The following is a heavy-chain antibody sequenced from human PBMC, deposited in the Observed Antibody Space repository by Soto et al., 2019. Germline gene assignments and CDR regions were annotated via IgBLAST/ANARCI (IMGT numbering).Heavy chain of an antibody. CDR1: GGTFSSYA. Sequence: GASVKVSCKASGGTFSSYAISWVRQAPGQGLEWMGWISAYNGNTNYAQKLQGRVTMTTDTSTSTAYMELRSLRSDDTAVYYCARGSSSGWSYYFDYWGQGTLVTVSS. V-gene: IGHV1-18*01. D-gene: IGHD6-19*01. CDR2: ISAYNGNT. CDR3: ARGSSSGWSYYFDY. J-gene: IGHJ4*02.